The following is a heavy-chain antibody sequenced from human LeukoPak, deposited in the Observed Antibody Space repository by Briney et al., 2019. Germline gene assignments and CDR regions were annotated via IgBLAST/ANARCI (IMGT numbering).Heavy chain of an antibody. D-gene: IGHD6-19*01. Sequence: GGSLRLSCAASGFTFSNSAINWVRQAPGKGLELVSTISGSGGSTYYADSVEGRFTISRDNSKNTLYLQMNSLRAEDTAVYYCAKMVHTEQWLVPFDYWGQGTLVTVSS. V-gene: IGHV3-23*01. CDR2: ISGSGGST. J-gene: IGHJ4*02. CDR1: GFTFSNSA. CDR3: AKMVHTEQWLVPFDY.